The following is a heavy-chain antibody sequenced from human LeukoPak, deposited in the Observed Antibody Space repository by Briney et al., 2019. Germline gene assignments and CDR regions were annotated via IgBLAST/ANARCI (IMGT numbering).Heavy chain of an antibody. D-gene: IGHD5-18*01. Sequence: KTSETLSLTCTVSGGSISSYYWSWIRQPPGKGLEWIGYIYYSGSTNYNPSLKSRVTISVDTSKNQFSLKLSSVTAADTAVYYCARGAKDTAMVTLVKEFDYWGQGTLVTVSS. CDR2: IYYSGST. CDR3: ARGAKDTAMVTLVKEFDY. V-gene: IGHV4-59*01. CDR1: GGSISSYY. J-gene: IGHJ4*02.